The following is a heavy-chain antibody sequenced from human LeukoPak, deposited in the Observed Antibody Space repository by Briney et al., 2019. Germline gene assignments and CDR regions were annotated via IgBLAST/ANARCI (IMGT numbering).Heavy chain of an antibody. CDR3: AREGGHYDSSAYYYYGMDV. J-gene: IGHJ6*02. CDR2: IYSGGST. V-gene: IGHV3-66*01. CDR1: GFTVSSNY. D-gene: IGHD3-22*01. Sequence: TGGSLRLSCAASGFTVSSNYMSWVRQAPGKGLEWVSVIYSGGSTYYADSVKGRFTISRDNSKNTLYLQMNSLRAEDTAVYYCAREGGHYDSSAYYYYGMDVWGQGTTVTVSS.